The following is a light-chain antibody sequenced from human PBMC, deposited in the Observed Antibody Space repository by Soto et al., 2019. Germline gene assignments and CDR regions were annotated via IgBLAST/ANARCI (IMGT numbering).Light chain of an antibody. V-gene: IGLV2-11*01. CDR2: DVN. J-gene: IGLJ1*01. Sequence: QSVLTQPRSVSGSPGQSVTISCTGTDSNIGFYNFVSWYQQHPDKAPHLVIYDVNKRPSGVPDRFSGSKSGNTAPLTISGLQADDEADYYCCSYAGTYTYVFGIGTKV. CDR3: CSYAGTYTYV. CDR1: DSNIGFYNF.